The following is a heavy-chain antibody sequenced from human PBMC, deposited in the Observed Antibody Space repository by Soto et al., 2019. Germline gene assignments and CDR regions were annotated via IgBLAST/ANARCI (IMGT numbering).Heavy chain of an antibody. V-gene: IGHV3-30*18. Sequence: GGSLRLSCAASGFTFSSYGMHWVRQAPGKGLEWVAVISYDGSNKYYADSVKGRFTISRDNSKNTLYLQMNSLRAEDTAVYYCAKGSSRVNWFDPWGQGTLVTVSS. D-gene: IGHD6-13*01. CDR3: AKGSSRVNWFDP. CDR2: ISYDGSNK. CDR1: GFTFSSYG. J-gene: IGHJ5*02.